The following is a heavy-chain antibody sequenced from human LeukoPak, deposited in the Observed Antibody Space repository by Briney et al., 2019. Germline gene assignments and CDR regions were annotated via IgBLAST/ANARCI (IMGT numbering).Heavy chain of an antibody. CDR2: INGGGSST. Sequence: SGGSLRLSCAASGFIFSGYAMSWVRQVPGKGLEWVSAINGGGSSTYYADSVKGRFTISRDNSKNTLYLQMNSLRAEDTAVYYCAKDLIAVAGYYFDYWGQGTLVTVSS. V-gene: IGHV3-23*01. CDR3: AKDLIAVAGYYFDY. J-gene: IGHJ4*02. CDR1: GFIFSGYA. D-gene: IGHD6-19*01.